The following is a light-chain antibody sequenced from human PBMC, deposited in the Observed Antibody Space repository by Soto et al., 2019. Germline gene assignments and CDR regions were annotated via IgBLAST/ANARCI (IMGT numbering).Light chain of an antibody. J-gene: IGLJ1*01. Sequence: QSALTQPASVSGSPGQSITISCTGTSSDVGGYNYVSWYQQHPGTAPKLMIYDVSNRPSGVSNRFSGSKSGNTASLTISGLQAEDEADYYCSSYTSSSTPYVFGPGTKVTVL. CDR2: DVS. V-gene: IGLV2-14*01. CDR3: SSYTSSSTPYV. CDR1: SSDVGGYNY.